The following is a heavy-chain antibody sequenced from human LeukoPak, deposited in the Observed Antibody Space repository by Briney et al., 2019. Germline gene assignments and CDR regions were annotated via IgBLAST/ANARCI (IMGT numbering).Heavy chain of an antibody. D-gene: IGHD6-19*01. CDR1: GGSFSGYY. CDR3: ASNLGSSGWYYFDY. V-gene: IGHV4-34*01. J-gene: IGHJ4*02. CDR2: INHSGST. Sequence: SETLSLTCAVYGGSFSGYYWSWISQPPGKGLEWIGEINHSGSTNYNPSLKSRVTISVDTSKNQFSLKLSSVTAADTAVYYCASNLGSSGWYYFDYWGQGTLVTVSS.